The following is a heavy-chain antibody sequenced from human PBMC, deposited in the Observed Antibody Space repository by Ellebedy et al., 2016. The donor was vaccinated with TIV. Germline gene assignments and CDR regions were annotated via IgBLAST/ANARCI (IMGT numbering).Heavy chain of an antibody. Sequence: PGGSLRLSCAASGFTFSSYWMHWVRQAPGKGLVWVSRINSDGSSTSYADSVKGRFTISRDNAKNTLYLQMNSLRAEDTAVYYCARDADGTIFGVVIKNPSLYYYYYGMDVWGQGTTVTVSS. J-gene: IGHJ6*02. CDR2: INSDGSST. D-gene: IGHD3-3*01. V-gene: IGHV3-74*01. CDR1: GFTFSSYW. CDR3: ARDADGTIFGVVIKNPSLYYYYYGMDV.